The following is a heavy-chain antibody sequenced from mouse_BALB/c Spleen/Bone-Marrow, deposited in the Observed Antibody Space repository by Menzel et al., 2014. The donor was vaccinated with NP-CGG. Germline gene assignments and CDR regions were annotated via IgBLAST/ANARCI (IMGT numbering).Heavy chain of an antibody. V-gene: IGHV7-3*02. J-gene: IGHJ2*01. D-gene: IGHD4-1*01. CDR1: GFTFIDYY. Sequence: EVKLQESGGGLVQPGGSLRLSCVTSGFTFIDYYMNWVRQPPGKALEWVGFIRNKAYGYTTEYSASMKGRFTISRDNSQSILYLQMNTLRAEDSATYYCTRDMGGILFDSWGQGTTLTVSS. CDR3: TRDMGGILFDS. CDR2: IRNKAYGYTT.